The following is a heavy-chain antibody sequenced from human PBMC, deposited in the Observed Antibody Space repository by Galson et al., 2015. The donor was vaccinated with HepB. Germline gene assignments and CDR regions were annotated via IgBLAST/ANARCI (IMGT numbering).Heavy chain of an antibody. CDR2: IYWDDDK. CDR1: GFSVHTIGVG. J-gene: IGHJ4*02. D-gene: IGHD4-17*01. CDR3: TQWSTVNSSPFDN. V-gene: IGHV2-5*02. Sequence: PALVKPTQTLTLTCTFSGFSVHTIGVGVGWIRQPPGKALEWLALIYWDDDKRYSPSLKSRLTITKRTSRNQVVLTVTNVDPVDTATYYCTQWSTVNSSPFDNWGQGTLVTVSS.